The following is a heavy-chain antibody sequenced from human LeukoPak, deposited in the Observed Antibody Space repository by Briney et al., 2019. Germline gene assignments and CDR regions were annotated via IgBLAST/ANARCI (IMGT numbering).Heavy chain of an antibody. CDR1: DYTFTSSG. CDR3: ARGLGSAFDY. V-gene: IGHV1-18*01. CDR2: SSAYNGDT. J-gene: IGHJ4*02. D-gene: IGHD3-9*01. Sequence: ASVKVSCKASDYTFTSSGITWVRQAPGQGLEWMGWSSAYNGDTNYAQKFQGRVTMTTDTSTSTAYMELRGLRSDDTAVYYCARGLGSAFDYWGQGTRVTVSS.